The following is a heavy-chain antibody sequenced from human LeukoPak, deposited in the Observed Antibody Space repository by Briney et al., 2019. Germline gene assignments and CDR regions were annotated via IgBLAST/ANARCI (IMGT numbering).Heavy chain of an antibody. Sequence: GGSLRLSCAASGFTFSSYSMNWVRQAPGKGLEWVSYISSSSSTIYYADSVKGRFTISRDNSKNTLNLQMNSLRAEDTAVYYCAKGRGDDFWSGYYNWFDPWGQGTLVTVSS. CDR3: AKGRGDDFWSGYYNWFDP. CDR2: ISSSSSTI. CDR1: GFTFSSYS. D-gene: IGHD3-3*01. V-gene: IGHV3-48*01. J-gene: IGHJ5*02.